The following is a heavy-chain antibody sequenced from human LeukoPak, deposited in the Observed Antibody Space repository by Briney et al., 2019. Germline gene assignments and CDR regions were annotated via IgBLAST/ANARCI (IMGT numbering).Heavy chain of an antibody. CDR2: IWYDGSNK. CDR1: GFTFSSYG. D-gene: IGHD3-16*01. J-gene: IGHJ6*02. V-gene: IGHV3-33*01. Sequence: GGSLRLSCAASGFTFSSYGMHWVRQAPGKGLEWVAVIWYDGSNKYYADSVKGRFTISRDNSKNTLYLQMNSLRAEDTAVYYCARAGPGLIFYYYNYGMDVWGQGTTVTVSS. CDR3: ARAGPGLIFYYYNYGMDV.